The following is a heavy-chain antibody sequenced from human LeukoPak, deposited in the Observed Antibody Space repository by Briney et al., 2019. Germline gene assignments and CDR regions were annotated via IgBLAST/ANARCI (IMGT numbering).Heavy chain of an antibody. CDR1: GFTFSSYW. CDR3: AKGPYCSTTSCYTMGCFDP. J-gene: IGHJ5*02. D-gene: IGHD2-2*02. V-gene: IGHV3-23*01. Sequence: GGSLRLSCAASGFTFSSYWMSWVRQAPGKGLEWVSSISGSSGSTYYADSVKGRFTISRDNSKNTLYLQMDSLRTEDTAVYYCAKGPYCSTTSCYTMGCFDPWGQGTLVTVSS. CDR2: ISGSSGST.